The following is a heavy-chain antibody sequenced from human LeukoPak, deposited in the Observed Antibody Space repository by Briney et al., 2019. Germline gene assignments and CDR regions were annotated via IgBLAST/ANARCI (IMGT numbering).Heavy chain of an antibody. CDR1: GGSISSSNHY. J-gene: IGHJ4*02. V-gene: IGHV4-39*07. CDR3: ASQDYYGSGGSDY. CDR2: IYYSGST. D-gene: IGHD3-10*01. Sequence: PSETLSLTCTVSGGSISSSNHYWGWIRQPPGKGLEWIGSIYYSGSTFYNPSLKSRVTISVDTSKNQFSLKLSSVTAADTAVYYCASQDYYGSGGSDYWGQGTLVTVSS.